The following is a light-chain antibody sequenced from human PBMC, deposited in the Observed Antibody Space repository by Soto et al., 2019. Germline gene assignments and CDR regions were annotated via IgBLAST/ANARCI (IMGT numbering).Light chain of an antibody. Sequence: SYELTQPPSVSVAPGQTVRVTCGGKNIGSKSVHWYQQKPGQAPVLVVYDDSDRPSGIPERFSGSNSGNTATLTISRVEAGDDPEYNCQVWDSNSDHYVFGTGTKVTVL. CDR1: NIGSKS. J-gene: IGLJ1*01. CDR2: DDS. CDR3: QVWDSNSDHYV. V-gene: IGLV3-21*02.